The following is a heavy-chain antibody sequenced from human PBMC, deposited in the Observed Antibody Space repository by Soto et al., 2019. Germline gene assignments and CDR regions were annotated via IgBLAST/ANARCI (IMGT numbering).Heavy chain of an antibody. CDR2: ISAYNGNT. CDR1: GYTFTSCG. V-gene: IGHV1-18*01. Sequence: ASVKVSCKASGYTFTSCGISWVRQAPGQGLEWMGWISAYNGNTNYAQKLQGRVTMTTDTSTSTAYMELRSLRSDDTAVYYCARASQSXYSSSCYVLWYYYGMDVWGQGTTVTVSS. D-gene: IGHD6-13*01. J-gene: IGHJ6*02. CDR3: ARASQSXYSSSCYVLWYYYGMDV.